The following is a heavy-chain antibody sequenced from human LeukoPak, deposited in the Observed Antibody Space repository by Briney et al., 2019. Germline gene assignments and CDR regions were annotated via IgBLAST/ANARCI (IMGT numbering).Heavy chain of an antibody. CDR3: AREGCSSTSCYVRGPFDP. D-gene: IGHD2-2*01. CDR1: GFTFSDYY. Sequence: PGGSLRLSCAASGFTFSDYYMSWLRQAPGKGLEWVSYISSSGSTIYYADSVKGRFTISRDNAKNSLYLQMNSLRAEDTAVYYCAREGCSSTSCYVRGPFDPWAREPWSPSPQ. J-gene: IGHJ5*02. CDR2: ISSSGSTI. V-gene: IGHV3-11*01.